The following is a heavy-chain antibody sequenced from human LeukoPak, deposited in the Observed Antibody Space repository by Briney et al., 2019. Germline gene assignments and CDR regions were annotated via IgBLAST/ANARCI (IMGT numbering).Heavy chain of an antibody. CDR2: IKTDGSET. V-gene: IGHV3-7*03. D-gene: IGHD6-19*01. Sequence: GGSLRLSCAASGFTFSSYAMHWVRQAPGKGLEWVGHIKTDGSETYYLDSLKGRISISRDNTNNALYLQMNSLRVEDTALYYCVKNDGWFHLAQWGQGTLVTVSS. CDR1: GFTFSSYA. CDR3: VKNDGWFHLAQ. J-gene: IGHJ4*02.